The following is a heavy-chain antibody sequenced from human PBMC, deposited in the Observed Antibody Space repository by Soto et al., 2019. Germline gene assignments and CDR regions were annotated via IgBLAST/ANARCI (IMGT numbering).Heavy chain of an antibody. D-gene: IGHD3-22*01. Sequence: ASVKVSCKASGYTISNYNLHWVRQAPGQGLEWMGIIDPDSGTTSYAQKFQGRVTMARDTSTTTVYMELRSLRSEDTAVYYCVRDSENSSGFYDYWGQRALVTVSS. CDR3: VRDSENSSGFYDY. V-gene: IGHV1-46*01. CDR1: GYTISNYN. J-gene: IGHJ4*02. CDR2: IDPDSGTT.